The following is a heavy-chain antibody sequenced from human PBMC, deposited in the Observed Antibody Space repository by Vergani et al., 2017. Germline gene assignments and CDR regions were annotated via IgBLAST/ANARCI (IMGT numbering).Heavy chain of an antibody. CDR3: ARDAANPTVLRYFDWQTDYFDY. V-gene: IGHV3-30*03. D-gene: IGHD3-9*01. CDR2: ISYDGTNK. Sequence: QVQLVESGGGVVQPGRSLRLSCAASGFTFSSYGMHWVRQAPGKGLEWVAVISYDGTNKYYADSVKGRFTIYRDNAKNSLYLQMNSLRAEDTALYYCARDAANPTVLRYFDWQTDYFDYWGQGTLVTVSS. J-gene: IGHJ4*02. CDR1: GFTFSSYG.